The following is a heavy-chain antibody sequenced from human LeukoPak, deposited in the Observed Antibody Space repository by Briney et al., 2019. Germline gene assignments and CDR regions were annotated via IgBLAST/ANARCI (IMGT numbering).Heavy chain of an antibody. V-gene: IGHV3-23*01. CDR3: ASQIAVAGTALDY. D-gene: IGHD6-19*01. CDR2: ISGSGGST. Sequence: GGSLRLSCAASGFTFSSYAMSWVRQAPGKGLEWVSAISGSGGSTYYADSVKGRFTISRDNSKNTLYLQMNSLRVEDTAVYYCASQIAVAGTALDYWGQGTLVTVSS. CDR1: GFTFSSYA. J-gene: IGHJ4*02.